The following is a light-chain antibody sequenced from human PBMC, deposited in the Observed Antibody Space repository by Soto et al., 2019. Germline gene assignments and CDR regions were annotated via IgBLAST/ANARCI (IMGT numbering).Light chain of an antibody. CDR3: SSYTTSNTWV. J-gene: IGLJ3*02. Sequence: QSALTQPASVSGSPGQSITISCTGTSSDVGAYDYVSWYQQHPGKAPKFMLYEVSNRPSGLSNRFSGSKSGNTASLTISGLQGADEADYYCSSYTTSNTWVFGGGTKLTVL. CDR2: EVS. V-gene: IGLV2-14*01. CDR1: SSDVGAYDY.